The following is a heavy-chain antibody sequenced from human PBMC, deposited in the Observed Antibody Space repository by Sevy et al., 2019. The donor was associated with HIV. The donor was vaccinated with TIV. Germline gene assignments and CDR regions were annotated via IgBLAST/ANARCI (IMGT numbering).Heavy chain of an antibody. Sequence: SETLSLTCAVYGGSFSGYYWSWIRQPPGKGLEWIGEIIHSGSTTYNPSLKSRVTISIDTSKNQFSLKLNSVTAADTAMYCDARGQWEHLYWGQGTLVTVSS. J-gene: IGHJ4*02. CDR2: IIHSGST. CDR1: GGSFSGYY. CDR3: ARGQWEHLY. D-gene: IGHD1-26*01. V-gene: IGHV4-34*01.